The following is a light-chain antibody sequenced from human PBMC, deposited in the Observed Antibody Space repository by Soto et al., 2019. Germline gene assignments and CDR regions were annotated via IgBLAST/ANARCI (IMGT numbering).Light chain of an antibody. CDR1: SSNIGSNT. V-gene: IGLV1-44*01. CDR3: AAWDDSLNVV. J-gene: IGLJ2*01. CDR2: NDN. Sequence: QSVLTQPPSASGTPGQRVTISCSGSSSNIGSNTVNWYQQFPGTAPKLLIYNDNQRPSGVPDRFSGSKSGTSASLAISGLQSEDEADYYCAAWDDSLNVVFGGGTKVTVL.